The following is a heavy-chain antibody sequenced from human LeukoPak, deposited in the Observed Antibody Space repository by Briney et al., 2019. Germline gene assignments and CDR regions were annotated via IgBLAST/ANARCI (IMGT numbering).Heavy chain of an antibody. CDR2: ISYDGSKK. Sequence: GRSLRLSCAASGFTFSRYGMNWVRQAPGKGLEWVAIISYDGSKKYYGDSVKGRFTISRDNSKNTLYLQMNSLRAEDTAVYYCAKAYYGSGSPLDWCDPWGQGTLVTVSS. J-gene: IGHJ5*02. D-gene: IGHD3-10*01. CDR1: GFTFSRYG. CDR3: AKAYYGSGSPLDWCDP. V-gene: IGHV3-30*18.